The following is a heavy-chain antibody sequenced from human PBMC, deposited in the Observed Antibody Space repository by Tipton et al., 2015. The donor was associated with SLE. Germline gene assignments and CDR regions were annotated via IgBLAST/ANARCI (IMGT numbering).Heavy chain of an antibody. CDR3: ARSYSSWHFYYFDY. D-gene: IGHD6-13*01. CDR1: GFTFSTYS. Sequence: SLRLSCAASGFTFSTYSINWVRQAPGKGLEWVSSISSSSSYIYYADSVKGRFTISRDNAKNSLYLQMNSLRAEDTAVYYCARSYSSWHFYYFDYWGQGTLVTVSS. V-gene: IGHV3-21*01. J-gene: IGHJ4*02. CDR2: ISSSSSYI.